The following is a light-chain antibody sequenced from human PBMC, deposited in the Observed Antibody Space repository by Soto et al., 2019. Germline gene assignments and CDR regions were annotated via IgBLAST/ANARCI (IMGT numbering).Light chain of an antibody. CDR1: SSDVGSYNL. V-gene: IGLV2-23*01. J-gene: IGLJ1*01. Sequence: QSALTQPASVSGSPGQSITISCTGTSSDVGSYNLVSWYQQHPGKAPKLMIYEGNKRPSGVSKRFAGSKSGNTASLTISGLQDEDEAAYYCCSYAGSSTYVFGTGTKLTVL. CDR2: EGN. CDR3: CSYAGSSTYV.